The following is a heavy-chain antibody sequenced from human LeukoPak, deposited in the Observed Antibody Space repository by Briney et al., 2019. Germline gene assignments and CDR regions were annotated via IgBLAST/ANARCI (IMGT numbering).Heavy chain of an antibody. D-gene: IGHD3-10*01. CDR2: IYYSGTT. CDR1: GGSISSYY. J-gene: IGHJ4*02. V-gene: IGHV4-59*01. CDR3: AKAMSGSLYYFDY. Sequence: SETLSLTCTVSGGSISSYYWSWIRQPPGKGLEWIGYIYYSGTTTYNPSLKSRVTISVDTSKNQFSLKLSSVTAADTAVYYCAKAMSGSLYYFDYWGQGTLVTVSS.